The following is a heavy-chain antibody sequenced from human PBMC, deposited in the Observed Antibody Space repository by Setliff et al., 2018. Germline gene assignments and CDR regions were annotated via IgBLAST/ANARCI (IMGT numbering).Heavy chain of an antibody. J-gene: IGHJ4*02. V-gene: IGHV4-39*07. CDR2: INHSGST. D-gene: IGHD3-3*01. Sequence: SETLSLTCTVSGGSISSGSYYWGWIRQSPGKGLEWIGEINHSGSTNYNPSLKSRLTISVDASTNQFSLKLYSVTAADTAVYYCRYWSGYYNNDYWGQGTLVTVSS. CDR1: GGSISSGSYY. CDR3: RYWSGYYNNDY.